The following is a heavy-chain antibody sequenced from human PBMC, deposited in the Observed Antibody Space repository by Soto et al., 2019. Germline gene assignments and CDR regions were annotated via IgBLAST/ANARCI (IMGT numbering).Heavy chain of an antibody. CDR1: GGSISSRGSMSGRSFY. J-gene: IGHJ4*02. V-gene: IGHV4-39*01. D-gene: IGHD3-9*01. CDR2: ISYSDGS. CDR3: ASHRIFCPFDY. Sequence: PSETLSLTCTVSGGSISSRGSMSGRSFYWGWMRQPPGKGLEWIASISYSDGSFYNSSLKSRLTISVDKSKNQFSLSLRSVTARDTVVYYWASHRIFCPFDYWGQGTVVTVSS.